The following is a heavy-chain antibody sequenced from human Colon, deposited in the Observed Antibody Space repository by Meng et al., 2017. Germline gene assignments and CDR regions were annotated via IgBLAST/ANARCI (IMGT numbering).Heavy chain of an antibody. D-gene: IGHD3-10*01. V-gene: IGHV3-74*01. J-gene: IGHJ4*02. CDR1: GFTFSSDW. CDR3: TRDPDQVRGI. CDR2: CNTDGSSP. Sequence: LVGVGRCLVLPGGSMVLAGAASGFTFSSDWIHWVRQAPGEGLVWLLRCNTDGSSPDFADSVKGRFTISRDNAKNTLYLQMNSLRAEDTAVYYCTRDPDQVRGIWGQGTLVTVSS.